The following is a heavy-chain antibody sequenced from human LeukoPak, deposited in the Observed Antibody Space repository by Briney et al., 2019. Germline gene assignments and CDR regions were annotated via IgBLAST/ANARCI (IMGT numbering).Heavy chain of an antibody. CDR3: ARDKYNDYYDSSGYQDY. CDR2: INPSGGST. V-gene: IGHV1-46*01. CDR1: GYTFTSYD. D-gene: IGHD3-22*01. J-gene: IGHJ4*02. Sequence: ASVKVSCKASGYTFTSYDINWVRQAPGQGLEWMGIINPSGGSTSYAQKFQGRVTMTRDTSTSTVYMELSSLGSEDTAVYYCARDKYNDYYDSSGYQDYWGQGTLVTVSS.